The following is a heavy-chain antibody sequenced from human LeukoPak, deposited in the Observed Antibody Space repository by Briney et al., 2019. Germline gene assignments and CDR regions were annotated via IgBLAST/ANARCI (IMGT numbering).Heavy chain of an antibody. CDR1: GFTFYDYA. CDR2: ISGDGGST. V-gene: IGHV3-43*02. CDR3: AKGGSGWSYYFDY. J-gene: IGHJ4*02. Sequence: PGGSLRLSCAASGFTFYDYAMHWGRQAPGKGLEWVSLISGDGGSTYYADSVKGRFTISRDNSKNSLYLQMNSLRTEDTALYYCAKGGSGWSYYFDYWGQGTLVTVSS. D-gene: IGHD6-19*01.